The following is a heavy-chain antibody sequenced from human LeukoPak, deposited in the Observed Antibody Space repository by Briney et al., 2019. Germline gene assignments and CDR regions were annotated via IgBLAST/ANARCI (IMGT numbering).Heavy chain of an antibody. CDR3: ARGMYDNSGQHYYFYYALEV. D-gene: IGHD3-22*01. CDR1: GYTFTSYH. J-gene: IGHJ6*02. Sequence: GASVRVSCKTSGYTFTSYHIDWVRQAPGQGPEWRGWMNANSGHTGSAEKFQGRLTMTRDDSINTAFMELNSLRSDDTAVYYCARGMYDNSGQHYYFYYALEVWGQGTTVIVSS. V-gene: IGHV1-8*01. CDR2: MNANSGHT.